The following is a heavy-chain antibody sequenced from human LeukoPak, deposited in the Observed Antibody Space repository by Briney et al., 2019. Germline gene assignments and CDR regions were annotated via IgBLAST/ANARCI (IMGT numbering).Heavy chain of an antibody. J-gene: IGHJ6*03. D-gene: IGHD1-1*01. V-gene: IGHV4-39*01. CDR3: ARRWNPYPHYYMDV. CDR2: IYYSGST. CDR1: GDSISSSSYY. Sequence: SETLSLTCTVSGDSISSSSYYWGWIRQPPGKGLEWIGNIYYSGSTYYNPSLKSRVTISVDTSKNQFSLKLSSVTAADTAVYYCARRWNPYPHYYMDVWGKGTTVTVSS.